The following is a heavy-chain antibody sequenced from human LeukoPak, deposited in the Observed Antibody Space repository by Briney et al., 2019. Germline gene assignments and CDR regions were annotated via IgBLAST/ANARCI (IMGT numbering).Heavy chain of an antibody. CDR3: VRDDGHHWFDF. D-gene: IGHD1-1*01. J-gene: IGHJ4*02. V-gene: IGHV3-11*01. CDR2: ISSSGTPK. Sequence: PGGSLRLSCGASGFIFSDYYMSWIRQAPGKGLEWISYISSSGTPKYYADSVKGRFTISRDNAKKSLFLQTNSLRDEDTAVYYCVRDDGHHWFDFWGQGTLVTVSS. CDR1: GFIFSDYY.